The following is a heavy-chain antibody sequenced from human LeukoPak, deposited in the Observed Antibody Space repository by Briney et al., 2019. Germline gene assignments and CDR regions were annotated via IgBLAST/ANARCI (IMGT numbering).Heavy chain of an antibody. Sequence: ASVTVSCKTSGYTFTDYYIHWVRQAPRQGLEWMGWINPNSGETNSAQNFQGRVTMTGDTSISTAYMELRRVTSDDTAVYYCARDRDYSNTERGFDYWGQGTLVTASS. J-gene: IGHJ4*02. CDR1: GYTFTDYY. CDR2: INPNSGET. V-gene: IGHV1-2*02. CDR3: ARDRDYSNTERGFDY. D-gene: IGHD4-11*01.